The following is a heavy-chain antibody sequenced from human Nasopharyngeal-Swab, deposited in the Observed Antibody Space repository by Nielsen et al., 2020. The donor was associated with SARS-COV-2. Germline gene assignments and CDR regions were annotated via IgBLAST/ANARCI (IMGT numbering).Heavy chain of an antibody. CDR3: ARDTVLYYDILTGYALDY. Sequence: VRQAPGKGLEWVSSISSSSYIYYADSVKGRFTISRDNAKNSLYLQMNSLRAEDTAVYYCARDTVLYYDILTGYALDYWGQGTLVTVSS. CDR2: ISSSSYI. J-gene: IGHJ4*02. D-gene: IGHD3-9*01. V-gene: IGHV3-69-1*01.